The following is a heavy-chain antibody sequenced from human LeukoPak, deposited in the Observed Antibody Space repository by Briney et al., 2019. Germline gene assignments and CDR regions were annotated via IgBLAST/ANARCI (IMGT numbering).Heavy chain of an antibody. V-gene: IGHV3-23*01. J-gene: IGHJ4*02. D-gene: IGHD2-21*02. Sequence: GGSLRLSCAASGFTFSSYAISWVCQAPGKGLEWVSSISGDAALTYYADSAKGRFTISRDSSKNTLYLQMNSLRADDTAVYYCAKDHGVDWHFDYWGRGTLVTVSS. CDR3: AKDHGVDWHFDY. CDR1: GFTFSSYA. CDR2: ISGDAALT.